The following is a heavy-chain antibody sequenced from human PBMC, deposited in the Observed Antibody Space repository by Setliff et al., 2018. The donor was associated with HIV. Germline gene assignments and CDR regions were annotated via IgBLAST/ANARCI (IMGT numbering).Heavy chain of an antibody. CDR2: IKEDGSEK. CDR3: ASTYYNFWSGYQGIDY. D-gene: IGHD3-3*01. Sequence: GGSLRLSCAASGFTFSSYWMSWVRQAPGKGLEWVANIKEDGSEKYHVDSVKGRFTISRDNAKNSLYLQMNSLRAEDTAVYYCASTYYNFWSGYQGIDYWGQGTLVTVSS. V-gene: IGHV3-7*03. CDR1: GFTFSSYW. J-gene: IGHJ4*02.